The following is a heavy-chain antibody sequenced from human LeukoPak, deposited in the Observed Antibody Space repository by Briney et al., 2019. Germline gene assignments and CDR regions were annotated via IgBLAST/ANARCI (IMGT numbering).Heavy chain of an antibody. Sequence: SETLSLTCTVSGGSISSGDYYWSWIRQPPGNGLEWIGYIYYTGRTNYNPSLKSRVTISVDTSKNQFSLKLSSVTAADTAVYYCARGTSYYDFWSGYYRPDAFDIWGQGTMVTVSS. J-gene: IGHJ3*02. CDR2: IYYTGRT. CDR3: ARGTSYYDFWSGYYRPDAFDI. CDR1: GGSISSGDYY. D-gene: IGHD3-3*01. V-gene: IGHV4-30-4*08.